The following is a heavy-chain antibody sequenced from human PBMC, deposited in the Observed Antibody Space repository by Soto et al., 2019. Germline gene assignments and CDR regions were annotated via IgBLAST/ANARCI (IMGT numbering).Heavy chain of an antibody. V-gene: IGHV3-23*01. J-gene: IGHJ4*02. CDR3: ARRGGSNGWGDFDS. D-gene: IGHD6-19*01. CDR1: GFTFSRYA. Sequence: EVQLWESGGGLVQPGGSVRLSCAASGFTFSRYAMNWVRQAPGKGLEWVSSISYSDHSTYYADSVKGRFTISRDNSKDTLYLQMNNLRAEDTAAYYCARRGGSNGWGDFDSWGQGTLVTVSS. CDR2: ISYSDHST.